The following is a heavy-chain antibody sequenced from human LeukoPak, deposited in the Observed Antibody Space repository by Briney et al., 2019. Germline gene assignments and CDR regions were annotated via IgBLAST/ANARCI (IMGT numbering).Heavy chain of an antibody. V-gene: IGHV3-23*01. Sequence: PGGSLRLSCAASGFTFSSFAMSWVRQAPGKGLEWVSTISDSGDSTHYADSVRGRFTISRDNSKDTMYLQTDCLRAEDTAVYSCAKGEIYFDFWGQGTMVTVSS. CDR1: GFTFSSFA. CDR2: ISDSGDST. D-gene: IGHD5-24*01. J-gene: IGHJ3*01. CDR3: AKGEIYFDF.